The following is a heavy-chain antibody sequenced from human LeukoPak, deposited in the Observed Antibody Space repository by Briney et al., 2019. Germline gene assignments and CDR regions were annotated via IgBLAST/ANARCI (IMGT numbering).Heavy chain of an antibody. CDR2: MNPSSGDT. J-gene: IGHJ3*02. Sequence: ASVRVSCKASGYTFTSFDINWVRQATGQGPEWMGWMNPSSGDTGYAQKFQGRVTFTRDTSTNTAYMELSSLRSEDTAVYYCAGKMDAFDIWGQGTMVTVSS. V-gene: IGHV1-8*03. CDR3: AGKMDAFDI. D-gene: IGHD5-24*01. CDR1: GYTFTSFD.